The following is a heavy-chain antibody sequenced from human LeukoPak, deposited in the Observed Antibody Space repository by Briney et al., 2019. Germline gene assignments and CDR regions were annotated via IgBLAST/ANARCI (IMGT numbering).Heavy chain of an antibody. D-gene: IGHD1-14*01. CDR1: GFPFNSCW. J-gene: IGHJ4*02. V-gene: IGHV3-74*01. CDR2: MNEYSTTI. Sequence: GGSLRLSCAASGFPFNSCWMHWVRQAPGKGLVWVSDMNEYSTTIRYADSVKDRFTIARANAKSTLYLQMNNLRAEDTAMYFCARGGVNPVDHWGQGTLVTVSS. CDR3: ARGGVNPVDH.